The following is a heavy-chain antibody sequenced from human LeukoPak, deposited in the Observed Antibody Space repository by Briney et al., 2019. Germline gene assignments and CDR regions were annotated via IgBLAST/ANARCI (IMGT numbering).Heavy chain of an antibody. CDR1: GYTFTSYG. CDR3: ARFPPRARLYDFGSGPPYYYYGMDV. J-gene: IGHJ6*02. D-gene: IGHD3-3*01. V-gene: IGHV1-18*01. Sequence: ASVKVSCKASGYTFTSYGISWVRQAPGQGLEWMGWISAYNGNTNYAQKLQGRVTMTTDTSTSTAYMELRSLRSDDTAVYYCARFPPRARLYDFGSGPPYYYYGMDVWGQGTTVTVSS. CDR2: ISAYNGNT.